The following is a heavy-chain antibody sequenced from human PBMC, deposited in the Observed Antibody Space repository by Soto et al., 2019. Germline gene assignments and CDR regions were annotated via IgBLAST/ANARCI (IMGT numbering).Heavy chain of an antibody. J-gene: IGHJ3*02. CDR3: ARDTGGSGYAFHM. D-gene: IGHD6-25*01. CDR1: GFTFSSDA. Sequence: QVQLVESGGGVVQPGRSLRLSCAASGFTFSSDAMHWVRRAPGKGLEWVAFIWNDGSNKYYADSVKGRFTISIDNSDNTLYLQMNSLRAEDTAVYFCARDTGGSGYAFHMWGQGTMVTVSP. V-gene: IGHV3-33*01. CDR2: IWNDGSNK.